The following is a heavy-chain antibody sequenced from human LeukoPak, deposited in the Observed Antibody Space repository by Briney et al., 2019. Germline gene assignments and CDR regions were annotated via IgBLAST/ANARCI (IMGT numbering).Heavy chain of an antibody. J-gene: IGHJ5*02. CDR1: GGSISSYY. CDR3: ARSAYYDFWSGPGDWFDP. D-gene: IGHD3-3*01. Sequence: PSETLSLACTVSGGSISSYYWSWIRQPAGKGLEWIGRIYTSGSTNYNPSLKSRVTISVDTSKNQFSLKLSSVTAADTAVYYCARSAYYDFWSGPGDWFDPWGQGTLVTVSS. CDR2: IYTSGST. V-gene: IGHV4-4*07.